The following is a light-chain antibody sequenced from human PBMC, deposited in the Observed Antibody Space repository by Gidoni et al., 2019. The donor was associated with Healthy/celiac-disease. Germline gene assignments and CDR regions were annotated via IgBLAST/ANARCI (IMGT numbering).Light chain of an antibody. CDR3: QSYDSSLSAVV. CDR1: SSNIGAGYD. Sequence: QSVLTQPPSVSGAPGQRVTISCTGCSSNIGAGYDVHWYQQRPGTAPKLLIYGNSNRPSGVPDRFSGSKSGTSASLAITGLQAEDEADYYCQSYDSSLSAVVFGGGTKLTVL. J-gene: IGLJ2*01. CDR2: GNS. V-gene: IGLV1-40*01.